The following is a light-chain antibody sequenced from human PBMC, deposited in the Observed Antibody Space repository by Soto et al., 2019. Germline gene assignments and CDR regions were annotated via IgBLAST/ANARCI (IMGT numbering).Light chain of an antibody. V-gene: IGKV3-11*01. CDR2: DAS. Sequence: EIVLTQSPGTLSLSPGERATLSCRASQSVTTYLAWYQQKPGQAPRLLIYDASNRAAGVPARCSGSGSGTDFTLTISSLEPEDFAFYYCQQRSNSFTFGQGTKVEIK. CDR1: QSVTTY. J-gene: IGKJ1*01. CDR3: QQRSNSFT.